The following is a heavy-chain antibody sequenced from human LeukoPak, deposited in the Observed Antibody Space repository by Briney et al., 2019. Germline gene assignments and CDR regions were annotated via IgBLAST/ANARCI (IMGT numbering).Heavy chain of an antibody. J-gene: IGHJ4*02. CDR1: GYTFTSYG. CDR3: ARDDFSIVGAPGH. Sequence: GASVKVSCTASGYTFTSYGISWVRQAPGQGLEWMGWISAYNGNTNYAQKFQGRVTMTRDTSTSTVYMELSSLRSEDTAVYYCARDDFSIVGAPGHWGQETLVTVSS. V-gene: IGHV1-18*01. D-gene: IGHD1-26*01. CDR2: ISAYNGNT.